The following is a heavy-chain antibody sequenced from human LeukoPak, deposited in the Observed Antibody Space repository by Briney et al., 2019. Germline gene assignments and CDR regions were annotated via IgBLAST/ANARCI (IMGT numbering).Heavy chain of an antibody. CDR2: ISGSSGHT. CDR3: AKVGLAEMEWLLYSDH. J-gene: IGHJ4*02. D-gene: IGHD3-3*01. V-gene: IGHV3-23*01. Sequence: GGSLRLSCAASGLTFSSYAMSWVRQAPGKGLEWGSAISGSSGHTYYADSVKGRFTISRDNSKNTLYLQMNSLRAEDTAVYYCAKVGLAEMEWLLYSDHWGQGTLVTVSS. CDR1: GLTFSSYA.